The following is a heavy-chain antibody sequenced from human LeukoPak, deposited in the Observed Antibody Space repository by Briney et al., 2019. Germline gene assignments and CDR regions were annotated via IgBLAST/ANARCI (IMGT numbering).Heavy chain of an antibody. CDR3: ARESHATFDY. Sequence: GESLRLSYADSGFTFSNYWMSWVRQAPGKGLEWVANMNQDGSEKYYVDSVKGRFTISRDNAKNSLYLQMNSPRAEDTAVYYCARESHATFDYWGQGTLVIVSS. CDR1: GFTFSNYW. J-gene: IGHJ4*02. V-gene: IGHV3-7*01. CDR2: MNQDGSEK. D-gene: IGHD1-26*01.